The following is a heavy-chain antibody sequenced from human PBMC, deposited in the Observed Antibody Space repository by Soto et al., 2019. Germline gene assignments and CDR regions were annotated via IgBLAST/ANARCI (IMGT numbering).Heavy chain of an antibody. CDR2: VNHSGEA. Sequence: PSETLSLTCGVYGGSFRNYYWIWVRQPPGKGLEWIGEVNHSGEATYNPSLQSRVSISLDTSNNHFSLKMTSVTAADTAIYFCARAERFLSSWFDPWGQVPQVTVSS. CDR3: ARAERFLSSWFDP. CDR1: GGSFRNYY. D-gene: IGHD3-10*01. J-gene: IGHJ5*02. V-gene: IGHV4-34*01.